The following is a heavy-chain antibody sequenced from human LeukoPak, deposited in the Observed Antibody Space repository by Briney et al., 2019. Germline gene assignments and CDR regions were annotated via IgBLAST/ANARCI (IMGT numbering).Heavy chain of an antibody. Sequence: GGSLRLSCAASGFTFDDYGMSWVRQAPGKGLEWVSGINWNGGSTGYADSVKGRFTISRDNAKNSLYLQMNSLRAEDTALYYCARVIIISVARWFDPWGQGTLVTVSS. CDR2: INWNGGST. CDR1: GFTFDDYG. V-gene: IGHV3-20*04. CDR3: ARVIIISVARWFDP. D-gene: IGHD3-16*02. J-gene: IGHJ5*02.